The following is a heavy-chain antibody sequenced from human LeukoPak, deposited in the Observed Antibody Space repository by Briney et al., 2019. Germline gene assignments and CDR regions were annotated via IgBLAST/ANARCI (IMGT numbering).Heavy chain of an antibody. D-gene: IGHD3-3*01. CDR2: INSDGSST. V-gene: IGHV3-74*01. CDR3: ASMYYDFWSGYYTGHRNAFDI. J-gene: IGHJ3*02. Sequence: GGSLRLSCAASGFTFSSYWMHWVRQAPGKGLVGVSRINSDGSSTSYVDSVKGRFTIPRDNAKNTLYLQMNSLRAEDTAVYYCASMYYDFWSGYYTGHRNAFDIWGQGTMVTVSS. CDR1: GFTFSSYW.